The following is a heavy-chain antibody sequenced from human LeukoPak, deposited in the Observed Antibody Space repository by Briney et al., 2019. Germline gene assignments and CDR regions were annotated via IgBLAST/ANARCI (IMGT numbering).Heavy chain of an antibody. CDR1: EFTFSSYG. Sequence: PGGSLRLSCAASEFTFSSYGMEWVRQAPGKGLEWVAVIWYDGRNRYYADSVKGRFTISRDNSKNTLYLQMNSLRAEDTVLYYCAKDFAQGTICGVVNGLDYWGQGTLVTVSS. CDR3: AKDFAQGTICGVVNGLDY. V-gene: IGHV3-30*02. D-gene: IGHD3-3*01. CDR2: IWYDGRNR. J-gene: IGHJ4*02.